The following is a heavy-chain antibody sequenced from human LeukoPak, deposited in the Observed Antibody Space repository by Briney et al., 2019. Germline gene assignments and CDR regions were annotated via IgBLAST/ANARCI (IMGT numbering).Heavy chain of an antibody. D-gene: IGHD2-15*01. V-gene: IGHV4-34*01. CDR3: ARASRAVVAATTRYNWFDP. J-gene: IGHJ5*02. CDR2: INHSGST. Sequence: SETLSLTCAVYGGSFSGYYWSWIRQPPGKGLEWIGEINHSGSTNYNPSLKSRVTISVDTSKNQFSLKLSSVTAADTAVYYCARASRAVVAATTRYNWFDPWGQGTLVTVSS. CDR1: GGSFSGYY.